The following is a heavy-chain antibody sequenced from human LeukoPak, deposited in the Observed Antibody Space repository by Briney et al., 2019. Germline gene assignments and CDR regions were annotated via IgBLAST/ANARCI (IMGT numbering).Heavy chain of an antibody. CDR2: ISSSSSTI. CDR1: GFPFSSYS. D-gene: IGHD5-24*01. CDR3: ASSRDNFDY. V-gene: IGHV3-48*04. J-gene: IGHJ4*02. Sequence: GGSLRLSCAASGFPFSSYSMNWVRQAPGKGLEWVSYISSSSSTIYYADSVKGRLTISRDNAKNSLYLQMNSLRAEDTAVYYCASSRDNFDYWGQGTLVTVSS.